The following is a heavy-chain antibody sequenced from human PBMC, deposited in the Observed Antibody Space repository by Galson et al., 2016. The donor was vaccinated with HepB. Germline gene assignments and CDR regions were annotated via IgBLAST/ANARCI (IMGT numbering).Heavy chain of an antibody. CDR2: MLPILSAP. D-gene: IGHD2-8*02. Sequence: SVKVSCKAAGGNFNNFAINWVRQAPGQGLEWMAVMLPILSAPKYAQKFQSRVTITADKSTNTAYMELSSLRSDDTAVYYCARGLSCPGGRCHFGPWFDHWGQGSLVTVSS. V-gene: IGHV1-69*10. CDR3: ARGLSCPGGRCHFGPWFDH. CDR1: GGNFNNFA. J-gene: IGHJ5*02.